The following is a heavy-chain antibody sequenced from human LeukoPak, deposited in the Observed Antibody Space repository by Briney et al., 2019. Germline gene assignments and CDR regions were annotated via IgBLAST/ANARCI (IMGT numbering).Heavy chain of an antibody. CDR2: MSPNSGDT. D-gene: IGHD1-1*01. Sequence: GASVKVSCKASGYTFTSYDFNWVRQATGQRPEWMGWMSPNSGDTGYAQKFQDRVTMTRNTSISTAYMELSSLRPDDTAVYYCARGPPNWEYDYWGPGTLVTVSS. CDR1: GYTFTSYD. V-gene: IGHV1-8*01. J-gene: IGHJ4*02. CDR3: ARGPPNWEYDY.